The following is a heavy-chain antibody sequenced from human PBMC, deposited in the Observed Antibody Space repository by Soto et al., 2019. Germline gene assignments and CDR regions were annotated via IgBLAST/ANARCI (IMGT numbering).Heavy chain of an antibody. CDR2: ISYDGSNK. J-gene: IGHJ4*02. D-gene: IGHD3-22*01. V-gene: IGHV3-30-3*01. CDR3: ARDVYYYDSPGYLDY. CDR1: GFTFSSYA. Sequence: GGSLRLSCAASGFTFSSYAMHWVRQAPGKGLEWVAVISYDGSNKYYADSVKGRFTISRDNSKNTLYLQMNSLRAEDTAVYYCARDVYYYDSPGYLDYWGQGTLVTVSS.